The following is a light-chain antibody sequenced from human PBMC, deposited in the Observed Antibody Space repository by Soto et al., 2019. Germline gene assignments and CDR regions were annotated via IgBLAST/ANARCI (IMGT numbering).Light chain of an antibody. CDR3: SSYRETDTVV. V-gene: IGLV2-14*01. Sequence: QAVVTQPASVSGSPGQSITISCTGVYTDVGAYNYVSWYQQHPGKVPKLLIFEVTNRPSGVSNRFSGSKSGNTASLTISGLQAEDEADYYCSSYRETDTVVFGGGTKLTVL. CDR1: YTDVGAYNY. CDR2: EVT. J-gene: IGLJ2*01.